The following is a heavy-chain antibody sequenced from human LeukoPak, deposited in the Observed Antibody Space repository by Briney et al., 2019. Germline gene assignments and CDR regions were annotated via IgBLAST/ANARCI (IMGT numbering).Heavy chain of an antibody. D-gene: IGHD4-17*01. CDR2: ISYDGSNK. J-gene: IGHJ4*02. V-gene: IGHV3-30*18. CDR3: AKPKTAYGDYPNSFDY. CDR1: GFTFSSYG. Sequence: GRSLRLSCAASGFTFSSYGMHWVRQAPGKGLEWVAVISYDGSNKYYADSVKGRFTISRDNSKTTLYLQMNSLRAEDTAVYYCAKPKTAYGDYPNSFDYWGQGTLVTVSS.